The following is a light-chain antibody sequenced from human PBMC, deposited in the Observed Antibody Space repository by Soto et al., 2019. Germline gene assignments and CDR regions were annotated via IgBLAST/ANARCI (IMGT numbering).Light chain of an antibody. J-gene: IGLJ2*01. CDR3: CSYAGSSTLVV. CDR2: DVT. V-gene: IGLV2-11*01. CDR1: SSDIGGYNY. Sequence: QSALTQSRSVSGSPGQSVTISCTGTSSDIGGYNYVSWYQHHPGKAPKLMIYDVTKRPSGVPDRFSGSKSGNTASLTISGLQADDEADYYCCSYAGSSTLVVFGGGTKVTVL.